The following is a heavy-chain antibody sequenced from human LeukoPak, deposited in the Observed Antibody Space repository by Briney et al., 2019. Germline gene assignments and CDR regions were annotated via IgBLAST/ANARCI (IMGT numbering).Heavy chain of an antibody. D-gene: IGHD3-3*01. J-gene: IGHJ4*02. Sequence: GRSLRLSCAASGFTFSSYGMHWVCQAPGKGLEWVAVISYDGSNKYYADSVKGRFTISRDNSKNTLYLQMNSLRAEDTAVYYCAKEDTYDFWSGYYHLDYWGQGTLVTVSS. CDR1: GFTFSSYG. CDR2: ISYDGSNK. CDR3: AKEDTYDFWSGYYHLDY. V-gene: IGHV3-30*18.